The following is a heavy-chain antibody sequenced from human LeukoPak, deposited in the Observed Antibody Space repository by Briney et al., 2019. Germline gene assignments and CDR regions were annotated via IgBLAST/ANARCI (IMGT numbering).Heavy chain of an antibody. CDR1: GYIFTGYY. Sequence: GSLKLSCTASGYIFTGYYMHWVRQAPGQGLEWMGCINPNSGGINYADKFKGRVTMTRDTSNSSAYMEMKRMTSDDTAVYYCATSVGTSGLELSYWGQGNLVT. V-gene: IGHV1-2*02. CDR2: INPNSGGI. J-gene: IGHJ4*02. D-gene: IGHD5-12*01. CDR3: ATSVGTSGLELSY.